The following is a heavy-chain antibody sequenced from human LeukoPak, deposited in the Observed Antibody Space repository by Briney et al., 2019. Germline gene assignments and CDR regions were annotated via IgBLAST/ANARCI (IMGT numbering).Heavy chain of an antibody. J-gene: IGHJ3*02. CDR1: GYTFTNYF. Sequence: ASVKVSCKASGYTFTNYFMHWVRQAPGQGLEWMGVINPSGGGTTYAQRFQGRVTMTRDTSTSTVHMELSSLRSEDTAVYYCARGPPRYCTNGVCRRELIDIWGQGTMVTVSS. CDR2: INPSGGGT. D-gene: IGHD2-8*01. CDR3: ARGPPRYCTNGVCRRELIDI. V-gene: IGHV1-46*01.